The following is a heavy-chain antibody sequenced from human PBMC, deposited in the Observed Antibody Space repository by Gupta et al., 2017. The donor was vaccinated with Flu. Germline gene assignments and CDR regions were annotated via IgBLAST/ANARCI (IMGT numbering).Heavy chain of an antibody. D-gene: IGHD3-9*01. V-gene: IGHV3-9*01. CDR2: ISWNGGNI. CDR1: GFPFDDYA. Sequence: EVQLVASGGGLVQPGRSLRLSCAASGFPFDDYAMHWVRQTPGKGLEWVSGISWNGGNIGCADSVKGRFTISRDNAKNSLYLQMNRLRDEDTALYYCIKGSERYFDSRSDFWGQGTLVTVSS. J-gene: IGHJ4*02. CDR3: IKGSERYFDSRSDF.